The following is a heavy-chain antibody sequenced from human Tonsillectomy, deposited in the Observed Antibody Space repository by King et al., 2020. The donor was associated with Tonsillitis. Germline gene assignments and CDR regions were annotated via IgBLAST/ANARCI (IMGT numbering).Heavy chain of an antibody. J-gene: IGHJ6*02. D-gene: IGHD4-17*01. CDR1: GFTFSSYS. V-gene: IGHV3-21*01. CDR2: ISSSSSYI. Sequence: VQLVESGGGLVKPGGSLRLSCAASGFTFSSYSMNWVRQAPGKGLEWVSSISSSSSYIYYADSVKGRFTISRDNAKNSLYLQMNSLRAEDTAVYYCAREEPDYGDYAYYGMDVWGQGTTVTVSS. CDR3: AREEPDYGDYAYYGMDV.